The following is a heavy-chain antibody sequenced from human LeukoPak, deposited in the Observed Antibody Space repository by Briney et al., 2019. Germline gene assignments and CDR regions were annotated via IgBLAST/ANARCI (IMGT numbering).Heavy chain of an antibody. CDR1: GFTFSSYE. Sequence: PGGSLRLSCAASGFTFSSYEMNWVRQAPGKGLEWVSYISSSGSYIYYADSVKGRFTISRHNAKRSLYLQMNSLRAEDTAVYYCARYEVAGTDAFDIWGQGTMVTVSS. D-gene: IGHD2-15*01. CDR3: ARYEVAGTDAFDI. CDR2: ISSSGSYI. J-gene: IGHJ3*02. V-gene: IGHV3-48*03.